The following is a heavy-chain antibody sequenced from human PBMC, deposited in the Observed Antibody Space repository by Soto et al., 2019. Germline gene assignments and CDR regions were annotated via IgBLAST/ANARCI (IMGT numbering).Heavy chain of an antibody. CDR3: ARDRFSMIRGAIGY. Sequence: EVQLVESGGDLVQPGGSLRLSCAASGFAVSVNYMSWVRQAPGKGLDWVSVIAAGGSTNYADSVKGRFSSSRDNSKNTVHLQLSNLRLEDTAVYYCARDRFSMIRGAIGYWGQGTLVTVSS. J-gene: IGHJ4*02. CDR2: IAAGGST. D-gene: IGHD3-22*01. V-gene: IGHV3-66*01. CDR1: GFAVSVNY.